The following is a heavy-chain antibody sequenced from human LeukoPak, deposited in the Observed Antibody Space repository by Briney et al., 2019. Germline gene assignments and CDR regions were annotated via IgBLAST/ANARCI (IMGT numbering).Heavy chain of an antibody. D-gene: IGHD2-2*01. Sequence: ASVKVSSKASAYTFTNYYMNWVRQAPGQGLEWMGWINPKSGGRSYAQRFQGRVTMARDTSISTAYMELSRLRSDDTAVYYCATEERGSTGNYYFDSWGQGTLVTVSS. CDR1: AYTFTNYY. CDR3: ATEERGSTGNYYFDS. J-gene: IGHJ4*02. CDR2: INPKSGGR. V-gene: IGHV1-2*02.